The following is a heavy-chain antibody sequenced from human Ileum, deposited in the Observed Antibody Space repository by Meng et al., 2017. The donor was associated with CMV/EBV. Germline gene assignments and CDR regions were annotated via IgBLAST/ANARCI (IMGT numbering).Heavy chain of an antibody. CDR3: AREPPFVPADS. V-gene: IGHV4-34*02. Sequence: QVQLQQWGAGLLKPSEPLSLTGAVYGGSFSGYYWSWIRQPPGKGLEWIAEVSHSGVTNYNPSLKSRVTISIDTSKNQFSLHLSSVTAADTAVYYCAREPPFVPADSWGQGTLVTVSS. CDR1: GGSFSGYY. J-gene: IGHJ4*02. CDR2: VSHSGVT. D-gene: IGHD2-21*01.